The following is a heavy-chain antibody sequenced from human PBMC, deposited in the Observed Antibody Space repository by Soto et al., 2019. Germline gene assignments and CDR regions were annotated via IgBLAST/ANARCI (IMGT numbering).Heavy chain of an antibody. J-gene: IGHJ6*02. Sequence: ASVKVSCKASGYTFPGSYIHWVRQAPGQGLEWMGWINPNSGGTNYAQKFQGWVTMTRDTSISTAYMELSRLRSDDTAVYYCARVRYYYYGMDVWGQGTTVTVSS. D-gene: IGHD1-1*01. V-gene: IGHV1-2*04. CDR2: INPNSGGT. CDR3: ARVRYYYYGMDV. CDR1: GYTFPGSY.